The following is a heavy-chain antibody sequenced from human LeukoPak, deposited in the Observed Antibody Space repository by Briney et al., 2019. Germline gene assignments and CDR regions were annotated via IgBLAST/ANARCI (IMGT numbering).Heavy chain of an antibody. CDR2: INPNSGGT. Sequence: ASVKVSCKASGYTLTGYYMHWVRQALGQGLEWMGWINPNSGGTNYAQKFQGWVTMTRDTSISTAYMELSRLRSDDTAVYYCARGTSSSWRTPTDYWGQGTLVTVSS. D-gene: IGHD6-13*01. CDR1: GYTLTGYY. CDR3: ARGTSSSWRTPTDY. J-gene: IGHJ4*02. V-gene: IGHV1-2*04.